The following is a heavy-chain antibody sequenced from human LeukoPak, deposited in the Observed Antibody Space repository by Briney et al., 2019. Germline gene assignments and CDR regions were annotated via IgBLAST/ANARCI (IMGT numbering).Heavy chain of an antibody. V-gene: IGHV6-1*01. CDR3: AKGRIYCSSTSCQKDPHPGWFDP. CDR2: TYYRSKWYN. J-gene: IGHJ5*02. CDR1: GDSVSSNSAA. Sequence: SQTLSLTCAISGDSVSSNSAAWNWIRQSPSKGLEWLGRTYYRSKWYNDYAVSVKSRITINPDTSKNQFSLQLNSVTPEDTAVYYCAKGRIYCSSTSCQKDPHPGWFDPWGQGTLVTVSS. D-gene: IGHD2-2*01.